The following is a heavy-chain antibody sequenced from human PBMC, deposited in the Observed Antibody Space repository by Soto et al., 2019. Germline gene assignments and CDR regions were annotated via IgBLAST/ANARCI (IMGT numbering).Heavy chain of an antibody. CDR1: GFTFGTSW. D-gene: IGHD3-10*01. CDR2: ISPDGGTT. V-gene: IGHV3-7*01. CDR3: ASLLGGVTTFDN. J-gene: IGHJ4*02. Sequence: GEALKISCAASGFTFGTSWMSWVRQAPGEGLKWVASISPDGGTTYYVDSVKGRFTISRDNAENSVYLQMNSLRVEDTAIFYCASLLGGVTTFDNWGQGTLVTVSS.